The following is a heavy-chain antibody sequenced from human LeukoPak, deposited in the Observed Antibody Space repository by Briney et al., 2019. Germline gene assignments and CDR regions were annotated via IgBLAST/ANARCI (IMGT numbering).Heavy chain of an antibody. V-gene: IGHV3-7*01. D-gene: IGHD6-13*01. Sequence: GRSLRLSCAASGFSFSSYRMSWVRQTPEKGLEFVANIDQGGSVRNYMDSLKGRCTISRDNAKKSLYLEINSLRADDTAVYYCARDPESSSFDLWGRGALVTVSS. CDR1: GFSFSSYR. CDR3: ARDPESSSFDL. CDR2: IDQGGSVR. J-gene: IGHJ4*02.